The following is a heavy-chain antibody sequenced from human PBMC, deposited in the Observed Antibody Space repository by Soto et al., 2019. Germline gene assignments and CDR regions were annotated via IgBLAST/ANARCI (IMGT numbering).Heavy chain of an antibody. J-gene: IGHJ4*02. D-gene: IGHD2-2*01. CDR2: INPSGGSA. V-gene: IGHV1-46*01. Sequence: QVQLVQSGAEVTRPGASVKVSCKASGYSFISHYIHWVRQAPGQGLEWMGFINPSGGSATLAQKFQGRVTVTRDTSTTPVYMELSSLRSEDAAVYYCARDYLSSKLSLSYFDFWGQGTLVTVSS. CDR3: ARDYLSSKLSLSYFDF. CDR1: GYSFISHY.